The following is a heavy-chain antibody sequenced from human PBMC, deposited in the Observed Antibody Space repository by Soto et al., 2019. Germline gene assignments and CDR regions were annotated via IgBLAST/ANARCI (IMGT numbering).Heavy chain of an antibody. D-gene: IGHD2-15*01. CDR3: ASEVSSTDGMDV. CDR2: SYYTGNT. CDR1: GDSSVSSSSYY. J-gene: IGHJ6*02. V-gene: IGHV4-39*01. Sequence: PSETMSLTCTVAGDSSVSSSSYYWSWIRQPPGKRLEWYGSSYYTGNTFYSTSFRSRLTISVDTSKSQFSLKLRSVTAADTATYYCASEVSSTDGMDVWGQGTTVTVSS.